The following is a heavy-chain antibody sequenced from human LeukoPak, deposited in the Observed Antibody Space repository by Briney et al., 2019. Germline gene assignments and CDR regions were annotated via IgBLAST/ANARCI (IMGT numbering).Heavy chain of an antibody. Sequence: GGSLRLSCAASGFTFSSYAMHWVRQAPGKGLEWVAVISYDGSNKYYADSVEGRFTISRDNSKNTLYLQMNSLRAEDTAVYYCARGRFRSGWYNWFDPWGQGTLVTVSS. CDR3: ARGRFRSGWYNWFDP. CDR2: ISYDGSNK. D-gene: IGHD6-19*01. V-gene: IGHV3-30-3*01. J-gene: IGHJ5*02. CDR1: GFTFSSYA.